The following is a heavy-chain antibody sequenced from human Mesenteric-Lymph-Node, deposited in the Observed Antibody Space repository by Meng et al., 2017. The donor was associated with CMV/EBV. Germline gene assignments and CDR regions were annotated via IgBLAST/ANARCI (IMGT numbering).Heavy chain of an antibody. V-gene: IGHV4-4*02. CDR2: ISHSGNT. CDR1: GGSISSRNW. CDR3: ASISNYRVDY. D-gene: IGHD4-11*01. Sequence: LTCAVSGGSISSRNWWSWVRQPPGKGLEWIGEISHSGNTNYNPSLKSRVTISADKSKNQFSLKLSSVTAADTAVYHCASISNYRVDYWGQGTLVTVSS. J-gene: IGHJ4*02.